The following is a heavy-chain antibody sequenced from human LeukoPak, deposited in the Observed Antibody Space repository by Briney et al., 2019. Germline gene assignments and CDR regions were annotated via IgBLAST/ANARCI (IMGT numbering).Heavy chain of an antibody. CDR3: ARANFDWSNDAFDI. CDR1: GYTFTSYG. Sequence: ASVKVSCKASGYTFTSYGISWVRQAPGQGLEWMGWISAYNGNTNYAQKLQGRVTMTTDTSTSTAYMELRSLRSDDTAVYYCARANFDWSNDAFDIWGQGTMVTASS. V-gene: IGHV1-18*01. D-gene: IGHD3-9*01. CDR2: ISAYNGNT. J-gene: IGHJ3*02.